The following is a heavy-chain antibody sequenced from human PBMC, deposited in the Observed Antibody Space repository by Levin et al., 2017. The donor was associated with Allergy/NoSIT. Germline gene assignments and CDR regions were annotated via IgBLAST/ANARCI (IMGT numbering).Heavy chain of an antibody. J-gene: IGHJ4*02. Sequence: PSQTLSLTCTVSGGSISSSGYYWAWIRQPPGEGLEWIASIYYSGSTYYNPSLKSRVTISVDTSKNQFSLKVSSVTAADTAVYYCARDHAPNSYGYGYWGQGTLVTVSS. CDR1: GGSISSSGYY. CDR3: ARDHAPNSYGYGY. D-gene: IGHD5-18*01. V-gene: IGHV4-39*07. CDR2: IYYSGST.